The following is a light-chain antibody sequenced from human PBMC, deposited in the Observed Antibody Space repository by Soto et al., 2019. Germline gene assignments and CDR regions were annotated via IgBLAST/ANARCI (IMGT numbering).Light chain of an antibody. V-gene: IGKV1-33*01. CDR1: QNINNY. CDR3: QQYHTWPA. Sequence: DIQMTQSPSSLSASVGDRVTITCQASQNINNYLNWYQQKPGRAPKLLIYDASNLEAGVPSRFRGSGSGTDFTFTISRLQSEDFAVYFCQQYHTWPAFGRGTRVEIK. J-gene: IGKJ4*02. CDR2: DAS.